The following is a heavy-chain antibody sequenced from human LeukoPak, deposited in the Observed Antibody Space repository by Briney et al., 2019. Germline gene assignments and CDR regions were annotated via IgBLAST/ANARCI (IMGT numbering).Heavy chain of an antibody. J-gene: IGHJ3*02. D-gene: IGHD4-23*01. V-gene: IGHV3-30-3*01. CDR1: GFTFSSYA. Sequence: GGSLRLSCAASGFTFSSYAMHWVRQAPGKGLEWVAVISYDGSNKYYADSVKGRFTISRDNSKNTLYLQMNSLRAEDTAVYYCARVGGIDHDAFDIWGQGTMVTVSS. CDR3: ARVGGIDHDAFDI. CDR2: ISYDGSNK.